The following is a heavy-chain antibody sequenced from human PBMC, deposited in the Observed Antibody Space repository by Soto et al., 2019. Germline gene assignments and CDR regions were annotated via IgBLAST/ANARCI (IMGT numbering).Heavy chain of an antibody. V-gene: IGHV3-23*01. CDR2: ISDSGGST. CDR3: AKDRYGLIRGIDY. J-gene: IGHJ4*02. CDR1: GFTFSTYA. D-gene: IGHD3-10*01. Sequence: GGSLRLSCAASGFTFSTYAMNWVRQAPGKGLEWVSVISDSGGSTYYADSVRGRFTISRDNSKNTLYLQMNSLRAEDTAVYYCAKDRYGLIRGIDYWGQGILVTVSS.